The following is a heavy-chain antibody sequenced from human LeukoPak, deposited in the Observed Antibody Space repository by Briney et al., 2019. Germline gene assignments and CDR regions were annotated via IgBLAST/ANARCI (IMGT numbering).Heavy chain of an antibody. Sequence: GGSLRLSCAASGFTFSSYWISWVRQAPGKGLEWVANIKQDGSEKYYVDSVKGRFTISRDNAKNSLYLQMNSLRAEDTAVYYCASDGPQYLDCSRTSCYSDYWGQGTLVTVSS. V-gene: IGHV3-7*01. D-gene: IGHD2-2*01. CDR2: IKQDGSEK. J-gene: IGHJ4*02. CDR1: GFTFSSYW. CDR3: ASDGPQYLDCSRTSCYSDY.